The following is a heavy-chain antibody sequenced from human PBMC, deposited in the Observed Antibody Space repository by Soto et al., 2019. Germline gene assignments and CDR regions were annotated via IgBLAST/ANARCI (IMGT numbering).Heavy chain of an antibody. Sequence: ASVKVSCKASGFIFSKYYMHWVRQAPGQGLEWVGIINPSGTRTSCAPKFQGRVTMTRDTSASTAYMELSSLRSEDTAVYYCARDLGGWPDYWGQGTLVTVSS. D-gene: IGHD2-15*01. CDR1: GFIFSKYY. J-gene: IGHJ4*02. CDR3: ARDLGGWPDY. V-gene: IGHV1-46*01. CDR2: INPSGTRT.